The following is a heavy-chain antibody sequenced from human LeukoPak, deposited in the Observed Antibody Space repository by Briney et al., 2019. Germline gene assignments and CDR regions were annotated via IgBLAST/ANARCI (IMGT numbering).Heavy chain of an antibody. CDR3: ARGGIWWELPAPYYFDY. J-gene: IGHJ4*02. CDR2: INPNSGGT. CDR1: GYIFTAYH. D-gene: IGHD1-26*01. V-gene: IGHV1-2*02. Sequence: GASVKVSCKASGYIFTAYHVHWVRQAPGQGLEWMGWINPNSGGTNYAQKFQGRVTMTRDTSISTAYMELSRLRSDDTAVYYCARGGIWWELPAPYYFDYWGQGTLVTVSS.